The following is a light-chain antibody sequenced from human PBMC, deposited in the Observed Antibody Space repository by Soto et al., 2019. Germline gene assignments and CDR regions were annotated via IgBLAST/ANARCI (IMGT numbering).Light chain of an antibody. CDR2: GAS. V-gene: IGKV1-27*01. Sequence: DIQMTQSPSSLSASVGDRVTITCRASQGISSYLAWYQQKPGKPPTLLMYGASTLQSGVPSRFSGSGSGTDFTLTISSLQPEDVAVYYCQRYNSAPRTFGQGTKVDIK. CDR3: QRYNSAPRT. J-gene: IGKJ1*01. CDR1: QGISSY.